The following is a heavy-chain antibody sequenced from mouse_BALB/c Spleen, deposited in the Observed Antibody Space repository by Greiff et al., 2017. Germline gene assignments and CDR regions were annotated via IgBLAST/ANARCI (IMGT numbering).Heavy chain of an antibody. CDR3: ARSQLRRGAMDY. CDR1: GFTFSSYT. Sequence: EVMLVESGGGLVKPGGSLKLSCAASGFTFSSYTMSWVRQTPEKRLEWVATISSGGGNTYYPDSVKGRFTISRDNAKNNLYLQMSSLRSEDTALYYCARSQLRRGAMDYWGQGTSVTVSS. V-gene: IGHV5-9*03. D-gene: IGHD2-4*01. J-gene: IGHJ4*01. CDR2: ISSGGGNT.